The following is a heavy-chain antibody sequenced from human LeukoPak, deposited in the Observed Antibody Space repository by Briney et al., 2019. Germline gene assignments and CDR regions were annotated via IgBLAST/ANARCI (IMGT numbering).Heavy chain of an antibody. CDR2: ISRNSGGT. CDR3: ARADLSPTYDYVWGSYRYGYFDY. Sequence: ASVKVSCKASGYTFTGYYMHWVRQAPGQGLEWMGRISRNSGGTNYAQKFQGRVTMTRDTSISTVYMELSRLRSDDTAVYYCARADLSPTYDYVWGSYRYGYFDYWGQGTLVTVSS. V-gene: IGHV1-2*06. J-gene: IGHJ4*02. CDR1: GYTFTGYY. D-gene: IGHD3-16*02.